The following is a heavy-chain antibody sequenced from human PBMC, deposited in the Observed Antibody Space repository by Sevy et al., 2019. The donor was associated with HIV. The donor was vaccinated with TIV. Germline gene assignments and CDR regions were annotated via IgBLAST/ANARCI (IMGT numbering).Heavy chain of an antibody. Sequence: GGSLRLSCAASGFTSSSYAMSWVRQPPGRGLEWVSTLSDSGVSTYYADSVKGRFTISRDNSKNILYLQMNSLRAEDTAVYYCARDRATSATDTLFDYWGQGTLVTVYS. CDR2: LSDSGVST. J-gene: IGHJ4*02. D-gene: IGHD2-15*01. CDR3: ARDRATSATDTLFDY. V-gene: IGHV3-23*01. CDR1: GFTSSSYA.